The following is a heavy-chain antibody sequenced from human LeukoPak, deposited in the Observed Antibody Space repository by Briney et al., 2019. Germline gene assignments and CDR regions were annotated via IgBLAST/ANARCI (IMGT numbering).Heavy chain of an antibody. V-gene: IGHV4-30-4*01. CDR3: AREIYCSGGSCPEYFQH. D-gene: IGHD2-15*01. J-gene: IGHJ1*01. Sequence: SETLSLTCTVSGGSISSGDYYWSWIRQPPGKGLEWIGYIYYSGSTYYNPSLKSRVTISVDTSKNQFSLKLSSVTAADTAVYYCAREIYCSGGSCPEYFQHWGQGTLVTVSS. CDR2: IYYSGST. CDR1: GGSISSGDYY.